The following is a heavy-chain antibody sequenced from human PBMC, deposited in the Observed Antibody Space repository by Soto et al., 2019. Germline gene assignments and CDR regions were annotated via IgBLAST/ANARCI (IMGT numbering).Heavy chain of an antibody. D-gene: IGHD3-3*01. CDR2: INPSGGST. CDR1: GYTFTSYY. J-gene: IGHJ6*02. Sequence: ASVKVSCKASGYTFTSYYMHWVRQAPGQGLEWMGIINPSGGSTSYAQKFRGRVTMTRDTSTSTVYMELSSLRSEDTAVYYCARAKSGYDKYYYYGMDVWGQGTTVTVSS. V-gene: IGHV1-46*01. CDR3: ARAKSGYDKYYYYGMDV.